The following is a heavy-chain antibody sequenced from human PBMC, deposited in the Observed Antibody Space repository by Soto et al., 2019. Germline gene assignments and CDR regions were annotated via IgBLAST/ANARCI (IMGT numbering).Heavy chain of an antibody. D-gene: IGHD3-9*01. J-gene: IGHJ6*03. CDR2: ISGSGGRT. CDR1: GFTFSSYA. CDR3: AKSCDWYFCFMDV. V-gene: IGHV3-23*01. Sequence: EVQLLESGVGLIQPGGSLRLSCAASGFTFSSYAMSWVRQAPGKGLEWVSAISGSGGRTYYADSVKGRFTISRDDSKNTLYLQMNSLRAEDTALYYCAKSCDWYFCFMDVWGKGTTVTVSS.